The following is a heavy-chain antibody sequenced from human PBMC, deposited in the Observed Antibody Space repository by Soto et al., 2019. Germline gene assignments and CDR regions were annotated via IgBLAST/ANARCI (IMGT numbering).Heavy chain of an antibody. CDR1: GVTFRSYG. D-gene: IGHD2-21*02. Sequence: QVQRVEPGGCVVQPGRSLRLYSAASGVTFRSYGMHWVRQAPGKGLEWVAVISSDGSNKYYADSVKGRFTISRDNSKHPVYLAMNSMRVEDTAVHYCAKGWDIVVVTAIRSGMDVWGQGTTGPVS. V-gene: IGHV3-30*18. CDR2: ISSDGSNK. J-gene: IGHJ6*02. CDR3: AKGWDIVVVTAIRSGMDV.